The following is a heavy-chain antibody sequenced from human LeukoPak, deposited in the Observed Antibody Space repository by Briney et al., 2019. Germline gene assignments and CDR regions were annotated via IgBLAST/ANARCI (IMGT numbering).Heavy chain of an antibody. J-gene: IGHJ5*02. CDR2: NNGDGSTT. D-gene: IGHD2-15*01. CDR1: GFSLSGYW. V-gene: IGHV3-74*01. CDR3: ARDPRNVGLAP. Sequence: GSLRLSCVASGFSLSGYWMYWVRQAPGKGLMYISRNNGDGSTTNYADVVKGRFTMSRDNVKNTLYLQMNSLRVEDTAVYYCARDPRNVGLAPWGPGTLVTVSS.